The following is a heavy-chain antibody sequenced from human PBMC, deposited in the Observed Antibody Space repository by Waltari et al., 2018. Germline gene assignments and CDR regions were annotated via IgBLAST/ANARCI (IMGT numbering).Heavy chain of an antibody. D-gene: IGHD2-15*01. CDR3: ARDRGRGLYLDS. Sequence: WGSGGTLAQGRGRDRIGQVNPRGRTNNNPSLGSRVTVSRATSNNHCSLRVTSATAANTAVYYCARDRGRGLYLDSWGPGTLVTVSP. CDR2: VNPRGRT. J-gene: IGHJ4*02. V-gene: IGHV4-4*02. CDR1: W.